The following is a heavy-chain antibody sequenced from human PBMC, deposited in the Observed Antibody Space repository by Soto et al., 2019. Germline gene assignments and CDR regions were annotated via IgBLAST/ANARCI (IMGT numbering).Heavy chain of an antibody. J-gene: IGHJ4*02. CDR2: ISAHNGNT. CDR1: GYTFINHG. V-gene: IGHV1-18*01. Sequence: QVQLVQSGSEVKKPGASVKVSCKASGYTFINHGISWVRQAPGQGLVWMGWISAHNGNTRYAQKVQDRVTMTRDTSTTTVYLELGSLRSDDKAGYYWARETLNSKSSFVFDQWGQGTLVTVSS. CDR3: ARETLNSKSSFVFDQ. D-gene: IGHD4-4*01.